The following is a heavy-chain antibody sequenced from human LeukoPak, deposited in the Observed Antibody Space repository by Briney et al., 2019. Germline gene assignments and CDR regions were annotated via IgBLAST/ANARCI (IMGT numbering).Heavy chain of an antibody. Sequence: GASVKVSCKASGYTFTGYYMHWVRQAPGQGLEWMGWINPNSGGTNYAQKFQGRVTMTRDTSISTAYMELSRLRSDDTAVYYCARVHSSSWYEIDYWGQGTLVTVSS. CDR2: INPNSGGT. D-gene: IGHD6-13*01. CDR3: ARVHSSSWYEIDY. J-gene: IGHJ4*02. V-gene: IGHV1-2*02. CDR1: GYTFTGYY.